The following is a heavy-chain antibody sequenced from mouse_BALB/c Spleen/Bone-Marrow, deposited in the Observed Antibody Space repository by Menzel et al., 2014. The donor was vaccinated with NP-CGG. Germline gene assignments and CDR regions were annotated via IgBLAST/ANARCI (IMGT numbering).Heavy chain of an antibody. V-gene: IGHV4-1*02. CDR2: INPESSTI. J-gene: IGHJ2*01. Sequence: VQLQQSGGGLVQPGGSLKLSCAASGFDFRRYWMSWVRPAPGKGLEWIGEINPESSTINYTPSLKDKFIISRDNAKNTLYLQMSKVRSEDTALYYCARLGYYGYFVDWGQGTTLTVSS. CDR1: GFDFRRYW. CDR3: ARLGYYGYFVD. D-gene: IGHD2-3*01.